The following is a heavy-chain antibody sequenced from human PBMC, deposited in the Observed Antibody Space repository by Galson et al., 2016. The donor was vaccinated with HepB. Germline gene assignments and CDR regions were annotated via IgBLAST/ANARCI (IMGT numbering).Heavy chain of an antibody. D-gene: IGHD3-10*01. CDR3: ARAVHGSGSYWDK. Sequence: SLRLSCAASGYSFHTYSMNWVRQAPGKGLEWVASISPGSSYIYYADSVRGRLTISRDNFKNTLYLHLNSLRAEETAVYYCARAVHGSGSYWDKWGQGTLVAVSS. V-gene: IGHV3-21*06. CDR2: ISPGSSYI. CDR1: GYSFHTYS. J-gene: IGHJ4*02.